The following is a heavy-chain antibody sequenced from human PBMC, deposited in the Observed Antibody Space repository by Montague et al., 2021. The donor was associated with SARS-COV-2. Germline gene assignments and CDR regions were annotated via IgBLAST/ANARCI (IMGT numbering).Heavy chain of an antibody. J-gene: IGHJ6*02. Sequence: SETLSLTCTVSGGSISSYYWSWIRQPAGKGLEWVGRIYSSGSTNFNPSXXSRVTMSVDPSKSQFSLKLTSGTAADTAVYYCARVGTLVRGVFISDAMDVWGQGTTVTVSS. D-gene: IGHD3-10*01. CDR3: ARVGTLVRGVFISDAMDV. CDR2: IYSSGST. V-gene: IGHV4-4*07. CDR1: GGSISSYY.